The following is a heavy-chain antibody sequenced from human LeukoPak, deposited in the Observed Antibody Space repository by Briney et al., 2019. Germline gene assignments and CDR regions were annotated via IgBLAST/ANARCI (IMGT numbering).Heavy chain of an antibody. D-gene: IGHD3-9*01. CDR1: GGTFSSYA. CDR2: IIPILGIA. Sequence: ASVKLSCTASGGTFSSYAISWVRQAPGQGLEWMGRIIPILGIANYAQKFQGRVTITADKSTSTAYMELSSLRSEDTAVYYCARDSALTGYYLDYWGQGTLVTVSS. V-gene: IGHV1-69*04. J-gene: IGHJ4*02. CDR3: ARDSALTGYYLDY.